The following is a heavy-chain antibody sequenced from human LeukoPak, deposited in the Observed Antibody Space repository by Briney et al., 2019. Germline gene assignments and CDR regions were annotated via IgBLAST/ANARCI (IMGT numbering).Heavy chain of an antibody. CDR2: INPNSGGT. Sequence: ASVKVSCKASGYTFTGYYMHWVRQAPGQGLEWMGWINPNSGGTNYAQKFQGRVTMTRDTSISTPYMELSRLRSDDTAVYYCARDYLYCGGDCYSPADAFDIWGQGTMVTVSS. D-gene: IGHD2-21*02. V-gene: IGHV1-2*02. CDR3: ARDYLYCGGDCYSPADAFDI. J-gene: IGHJ3*02. CDR1: GYTFTGYY.